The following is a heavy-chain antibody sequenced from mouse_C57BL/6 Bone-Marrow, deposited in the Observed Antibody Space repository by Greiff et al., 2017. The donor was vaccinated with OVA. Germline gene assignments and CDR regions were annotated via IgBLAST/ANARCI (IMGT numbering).Heavy chain of an antibody. Sequence: QVQLQQSGPELVKPGASVKISCKASGYAFSSSWMNWVKQRPGKGLEWIGRIYPGDGDTNYNGKFKGKATLTADKSSSTAYMQLSSLTSEDSAVYFCARGNGSRKGYFDVWGTGTTVTVSS. CDR1: GYAFSSSW. CDR3: ARGNGSRKGYFDV. D-gene: IGHD1-1*01. J-gene: IGHJ1*03. CDR2: IYPGDGDT. V-gene: IGHV1-82*01.